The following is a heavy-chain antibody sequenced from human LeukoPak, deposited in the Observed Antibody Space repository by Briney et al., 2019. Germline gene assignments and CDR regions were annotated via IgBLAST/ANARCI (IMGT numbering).Heavy chain of an antibody. CDR2: IIPILGIA. J-gene: IGHJ4*02. CDR1: GGTFSSYT. Sequence: KPGSSGEVSCKASGGTFSSYTISWVRQAPGQGLEWMGRIIPILGIANYAQKFQGRVTITADKSTSTAYMELSSLRSEDTAVYYCAREFDFWSGYLDYWGQGTLVTVSS. CDR3: AREFDFWSGYLDY. D-gene: IGHD3-3*01. V-gene: IGHV1-69*04.